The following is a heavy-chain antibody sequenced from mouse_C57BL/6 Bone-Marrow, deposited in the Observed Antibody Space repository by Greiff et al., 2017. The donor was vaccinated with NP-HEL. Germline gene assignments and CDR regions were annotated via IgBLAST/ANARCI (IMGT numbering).Heavy chain of an antibody. CDR1: GFSFNTYA. D-gene: IGHD1-1*01. J-gene: IGHJ4*01. CDR2: IRSKSNNYAT. Sequence: VQLKESGGGLVQPKGSLKLSCAASGFSFNTYAMNWVRQAPGKGLEWVARIRSKSNNYATYYADSVKDRFTISRDDSESMLYLQMNNLKTEDTAMDYCVRRGHYGRRGLYYYAMDYWGQGTSVTVSS. V-gene: IGHV10-1*01. CDR3: VRRGHYGRRGLYYYAMDY.